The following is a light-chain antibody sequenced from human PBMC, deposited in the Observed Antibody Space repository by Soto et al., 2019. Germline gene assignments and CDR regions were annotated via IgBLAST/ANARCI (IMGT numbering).Light chain of an antibody. Sequence: EMVLKQSPGTLSLSPGERATLSCRASQSVSTRSLAWYQQKPGQAPRLLIYGASSRATGIPDRFSGSGSGTDFTLTISRLEAEDFAVYYCQQYGNSPVTFGQGTKVDIK. CDR1: QSVSTRS. V-gene: IGKV3-20*01. J-gene: IGKJ1*01. CDR3: QQYGNSPVT. CDR2: GAS.